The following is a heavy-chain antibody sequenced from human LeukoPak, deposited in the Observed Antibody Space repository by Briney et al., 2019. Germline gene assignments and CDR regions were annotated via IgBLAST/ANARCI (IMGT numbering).Heavy chain of an antibody. J-gene: IGHJ4*02. CDR3: ARAKYCRGGTCYAEY. V-gene: IGHV5-51*01. Sequence: GESLKISCKGSGYSFTNYWIAWVRQMPGKGLECMGIIYPGDSNTKYSPSFQGLVTISAGKSISTAYLQWGSLKASDTAMDYCARAKYCRGGTCYAEYWGQGTLVTVSS. CDR1: GYSFTNYW. D-gene: IGHD2-15*01. CDR2: IYPGDSNT.